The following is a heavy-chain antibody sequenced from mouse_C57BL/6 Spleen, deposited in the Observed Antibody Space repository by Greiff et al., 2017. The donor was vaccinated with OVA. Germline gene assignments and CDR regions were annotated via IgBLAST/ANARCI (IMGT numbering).Heavy chain of an antibody. CDR1: GYTFTSYW. V-gene: IGHV1-52*01. D-gene: IGHD2-2*01. CDR3: ARGTYGYDLDY. CDR2: IDPSDSET. Sequence: VQLQQPGAELVRPGSSVKLSCKASGYTFTSYWMHWVKQRPIQGLEWIGNIDPSDSETHYNQKFKDKATLTVDKSSSTAYMQLSSLTSEDSAVYYCARGTYGYDLDYWGQGTTLTVSS. J-gene: IGHJ2*01.